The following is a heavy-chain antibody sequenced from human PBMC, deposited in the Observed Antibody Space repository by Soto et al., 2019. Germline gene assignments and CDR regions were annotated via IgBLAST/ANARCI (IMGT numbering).Heavy chain of an antibody. CDR2: VIPIFGTA. CDR3: VRDGELGSHPSDIAAAGYFDY. J-gene: IGHJ4*02. V-gene: IGHV1-69*01. D-gene: IGHD6-13*01. Sequence: QVQLVQSGAEVKKPGSSVKVSCKASGGTFSSYAISWVRQAPGQGLEWMGGVIPIFGTANYAQKFQGRARITADESTSTAYRELSSLRSEDTAVYYCVRDGELGSHPSDIAAAGYFDYWGQGTLVTVSS. CDR1: GGTFSSYA.